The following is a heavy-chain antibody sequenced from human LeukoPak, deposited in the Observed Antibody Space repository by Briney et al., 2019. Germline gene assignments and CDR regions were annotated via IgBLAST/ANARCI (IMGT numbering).Heavy chain of an antibody. V-gene: IGHV3-30*03. CDR3: ARDMGRYSSGWQGGAFDI. Sequence: PGRSLRLSCAASGFTFSSYGMHWVRQAPGKGLEWVAVISYDGSNKYYADSVKGRFTISRDNSKNTLYLQMNSLRAEDTAVYYCARDMGRYSSGWQGGAFDIWGQGTMVTVSS. CDR1: GFTFSSYG. J-gene: IGHJ3*02. CDR2: ISYDGSNK. D-gene: IGHD6-19*01.